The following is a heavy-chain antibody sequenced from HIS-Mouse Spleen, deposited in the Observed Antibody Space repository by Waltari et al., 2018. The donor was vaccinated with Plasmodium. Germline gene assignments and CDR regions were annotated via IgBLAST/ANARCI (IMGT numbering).Heavy chain of an antibody. D-gene: IGHD4-17*01. V-gene: IGHV4-39*01. J-gene: IGHJ4*02. CDR1: GGSISSSSYY. Sequence: QLQLQESGPGLVKPSETLSLTCTVSGGSISSSSYYWGWIRQPPGKGLEWIGSIYYSGRTYYNPPLKSRVTISVATSKNQFSLKLSSVTAADTAVYYCARQNDYGDYGLRYWGQGTLVTVSS. CDR2: IYYSGRT. CDR3: ARQNDYGDYGLRY.